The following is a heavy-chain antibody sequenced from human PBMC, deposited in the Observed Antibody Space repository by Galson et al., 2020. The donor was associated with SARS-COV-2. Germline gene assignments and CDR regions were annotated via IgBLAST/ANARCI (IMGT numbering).Heavy chain of an antibody. CDR3: AWGTEPVVPFDY. D-gene: IGHD3-16*01. CDR1: RFPLTTSRMC. CDR2: IDWDDDK. V-gene: IGHV2-70*11. Sequence: SGPTLVKPTQTLTLPCTFPRFPLTTSRMCVTWIRQPPRQALEWHARIDWDDDKYYNTSRKTRLTISKDTSKNQVVLTMTNMVPVDTATYYCAWGTEPVVPFDYWGQGTLVIVSS. J-gene: IGHJ4*02.